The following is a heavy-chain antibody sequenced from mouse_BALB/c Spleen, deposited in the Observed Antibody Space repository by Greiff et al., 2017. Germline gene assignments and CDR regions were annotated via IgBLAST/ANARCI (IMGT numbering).Heavy chain of an antibody. CDR1: GFNIKDYY. J-gene: IGHJ1*01. CDR3: ARWGNWYFDV. CDR2: IDPENGNT. V-gene: IGHV14-1*02. Sequence: EVQLKESGAELVRPGALVKLSCKASGFNIKDYYMHWVKQRPEQGLEWIGWIDPENGNTIYDPKFQGKASITADTSSNTAYLQLSSLTSEDTAVYYCARWGNWYFDVWGAGTTVTVSS.